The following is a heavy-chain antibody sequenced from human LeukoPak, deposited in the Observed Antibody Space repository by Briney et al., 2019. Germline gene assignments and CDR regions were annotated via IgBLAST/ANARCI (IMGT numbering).Heavy chain of an antibody. Sequence: RSGALSLTCTVSGGSISSYFWSWIRQPPGKGLEWIGHIYYSGSTNYNPYLLSRVTISVDKTTHQSSLMLSSVTAADTAVFFCAGVFPALSSGYYYVGARAYYYMDDRGKGTTVTL. CDR2: IYYSGST. V-gene: IGHV4-59*01. D-gene: IGHD3-22*01. J-gene: IGHJ6*03. CDR1: GGSISSYF. CDR3: AGVFPALSSGYYYVGARAYYYMDD.